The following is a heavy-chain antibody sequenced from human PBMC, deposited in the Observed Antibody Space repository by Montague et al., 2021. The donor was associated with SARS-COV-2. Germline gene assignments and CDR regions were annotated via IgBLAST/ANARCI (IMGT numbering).Heavy chain of an antibody. CDR2: IYYSGTA. J-gene: IGHJ5*02. CDR1: GGSINNGNYY. CDR3: AGKEMKNSSIWSTGGKWFDP. V-gene: IGHV4-39*01. D-gene: IGHD6-13*01. Sequence: SETLSLTCNVSGGSINNGNYYWAWIRQSPGTGLEWLGSIYYSGTAHYNPSLTSRVTLSVDTSKTQFSLWLGSVTAADTAVYYWAGKEMKNSSIWSTGGKWFDPWGQGTLVTVSS.